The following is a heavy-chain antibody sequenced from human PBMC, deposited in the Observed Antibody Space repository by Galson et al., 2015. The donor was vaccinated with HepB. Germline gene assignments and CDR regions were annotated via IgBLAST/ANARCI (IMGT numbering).Heavy chain of an antibody. D-gene: IGHD2-2*01. J-gene: IGHJ4*02. CDR2: IGTGGDT. CDR3: ARNRWPPRIVVVPAAFDY. CDR1: GFAFSSYV. Sequence: SLRLSCAASGFAFSSYVLHWVRRAPGKGPEWVSAIGTGGDTYYADSVMGRFTISRDNAKKSLYLQLNSLIAEDMAVYYCARNRWPPRIVVVPAAFDYWGQGTLVTVSS. V-gene: IGHV3-47*02.